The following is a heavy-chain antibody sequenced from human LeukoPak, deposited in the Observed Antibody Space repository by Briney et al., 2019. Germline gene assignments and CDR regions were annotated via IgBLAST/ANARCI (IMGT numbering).Heavy chain of an antibody. Sequence: PGRSLRLSCAASGFTFSSYTMNWVRQAPGRGLEWVLSISSSSSYIYYGDSVKGRFTISRDNAKNSLYLQMSSLRAEDTAVYYCANSGYSSSWYFAHWGQGTLVTVSS. CDR2: ISSSSSYI. D-gene: IGHD6-13*01. J-gene: IGHJ4*02. CDR3: ANSGYSSSWYFAH. V-gene: IGHV3-21*01. CDR1: GFTFSSYT.